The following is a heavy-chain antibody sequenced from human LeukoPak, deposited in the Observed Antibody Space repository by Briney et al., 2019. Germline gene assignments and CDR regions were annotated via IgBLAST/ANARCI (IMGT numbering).Heavy chain of an antibody. CDR3: AGDRATSYFDY. Sequence: PGGSLRLSCAASGFTFSSYAMHWVRQAPGKGLEWVAVISYDGSNKYYADPVKGRFTISRDNSKNTLYLQMNSLRAEDTAVYYCAGDRATSYFDYWGQGALVTISS. CDR2: ISYDGSNK. J-gene: IGHJ4*02. CDR1: GFTFSSYA. V-gene: IGHV3-30-3*01. D-gene: IGHD1-26*01.